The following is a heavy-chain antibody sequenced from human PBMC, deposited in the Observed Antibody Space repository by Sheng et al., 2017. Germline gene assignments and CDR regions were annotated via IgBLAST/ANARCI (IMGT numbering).Heavy chain of an antibody. Sequence: EVQLVESGGDLIQPGGSLRLSCAASGFTVSSNYMSWVRQAPGKGLEWVSVIYSGGSTYYTDSVKGRFTISRDNSKNTLYLQMNSLRAEDTAVYYCARDHDSSGRYFQHWGQGTLVTVSS. CDR1: GFTVSSNY. V-gene: IGHV3-53*01. J-gene: IGHJ1*01. CDR3: ARDHDSSGRYFQH. CDR2: IYSGGST. D-gene: IGHD3-22*01.